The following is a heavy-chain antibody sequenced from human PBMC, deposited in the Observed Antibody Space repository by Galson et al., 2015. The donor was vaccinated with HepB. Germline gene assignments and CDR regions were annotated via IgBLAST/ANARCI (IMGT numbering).Heavy chain of an antibody. J-gene: IGHJ5*02. CDR3: ARGGARRFYNWFDP. V-gene: IGHV7-4-1*02. CDR2: INTNTGNP. Sequence: SVKVSCKASGYNFTNYAMNWVRQAPGQGLEWMGWINTNTGNPTYAQDFTGRFVFSLDTSVSTAYLQISSLKAEDTAVYYCARGGARRFYNWFDPWGQGTLVTISS. CDR1: GYNFTNYA. D-gene: IGHD1-14*01.